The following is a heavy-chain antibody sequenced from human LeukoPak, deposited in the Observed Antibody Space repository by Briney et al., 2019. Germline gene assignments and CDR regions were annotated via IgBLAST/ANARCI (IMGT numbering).Heavy chain of an antibody. J-gene: IGHJ4*02. CDR2: ISSSSSYI. CDR3: ARAPPGIAAAATDY. D-gene: IGHD6-13*01. V-gene: IGHV3-21*01. CDR1: GFTFSSYS. Sequence: PGGSLRLSCAASGFTFSSYSMNWVRQAPGKGLEWVSSISSSSSYIHYADSVKGRFTISRDNAKNSLYLQMNSLRAEDTAVYYCARAPPGIAAAATDYWGQGTLVTVSS.